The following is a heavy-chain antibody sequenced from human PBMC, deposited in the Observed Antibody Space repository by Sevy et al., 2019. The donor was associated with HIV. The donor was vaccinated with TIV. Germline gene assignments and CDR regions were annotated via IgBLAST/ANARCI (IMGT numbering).Heavy chain of an antibody. J-gene: IGHJ4*02. Sequence: SETLSLTCAASGGSISSSSYYWGRIRQPQGRGLEGIGSIYYSGSTYYNPSLKSRVTISVDTSKNQFSLKLGPVTAADTAVYYCASPGGFRDYWGQGTLVTVSS. D-gene: IGHD5-12*01. V-gene: IGHV4-39*01. CDR3: ASPGGFRDY. CDR2: IYYSGST. CDR1: GGSISSSSYY.